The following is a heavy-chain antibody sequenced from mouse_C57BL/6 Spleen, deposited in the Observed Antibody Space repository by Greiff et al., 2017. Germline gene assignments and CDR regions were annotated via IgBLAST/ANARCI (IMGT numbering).Heavy chain of an antibody. Sequence: VQLQQSGAELVRPGASVKLSCTASGFNIKDDYMHWVKQRPEQGLEWIGWIDPENGDTEYASKFQGQATITADTSSNTAYLQISSLTAEAAAVYYCTTSCDVPFAYWGQGTLVTVSA. J-gene: IGHJ3*01. V-gene: IGHV14-4*01. CDR1: GFNIKDDY. CDR2: IDPENGDT. CDR3: TTSCDVPFAY.